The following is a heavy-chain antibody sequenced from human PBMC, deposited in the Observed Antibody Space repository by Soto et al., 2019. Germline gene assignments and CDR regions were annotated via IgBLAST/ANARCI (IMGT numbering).Heavy chain of an antibody. D-gene: IGHD3-3*01. V-gene: IGHV4-31*03. CDR3: ARVESASWIDY. J-gene: IGHJ4*02. CDR1: GGSINSGAHY. CDR2: IYYSGDT. Sequence: QVQLQESGPGLVKPAQTLSLTCTVSGGSINSGAHYWSWLRQHPGKGLEWIGYIYYSGDTQYNPSLKSRVTISLDTSKNQFSLNLNSVTAADTAVYYCARVESASWIDYWGQGTLVTFSS.